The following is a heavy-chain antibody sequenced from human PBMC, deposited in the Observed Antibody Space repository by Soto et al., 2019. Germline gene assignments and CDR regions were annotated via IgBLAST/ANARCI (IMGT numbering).Heavy chain of an antibody. CDR1: GFTFSSYS. CDR2: ISSSSSYI. Sequence: GGSLRLSCAASGFTFSSYSMNWVRQAPGKGLEWVSSISSSSSYIYYADSVKGRFTISRDNAKNSLYLQMNSLRAEDTAVYYCARVGQWLGYKYFDYWGQGTLVTVSS. J-gene: IGHJ4*02. V-gene: IGHV3-21*01. D-gene: IGHD6-19*01. CDR3: ARVGQWLGYKYFDY.